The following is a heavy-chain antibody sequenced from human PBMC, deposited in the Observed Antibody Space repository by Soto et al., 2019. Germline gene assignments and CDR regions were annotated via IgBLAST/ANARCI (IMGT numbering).Heavy chain of an antibody. CDR3: ARDRSPRTYYYDSSGYYYDY. V-gene: IGHV1-69*13. D-gene: IGHD3-22*01. Sequence: ASVKVSCKASGGTFSSYAISWVRQAPGQGLEWMGGNIPIFGTANYAQKFQGRVTITADESTSTAYMELSSLRSGDTAVYCCARDRSPRTYYYDSSGYYYDYWGKGTLVTVSS. J-gene: IGHJ4*02. CDR2: NIPIFGTA. CDR1: GGTFSSYA.